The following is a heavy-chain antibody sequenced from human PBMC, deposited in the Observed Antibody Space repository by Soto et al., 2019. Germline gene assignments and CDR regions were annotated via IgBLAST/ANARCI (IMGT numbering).Heavy chain of an antibody. V-gene: IGHV3-23*01. J-gene: IGHJ4*02. Sequence: AGGSLRLSCAASGFFFTTYAMNWVRQAPGKGLEWVSGVSGSGGATSYADSVKGRFIISRDNSKNTLHLQMNSLRVEDTAVYYCALRKTGSYFDYRGQRNLVTVSS. CDR2: VSGSGGAT. CDR1: GFFFTTYA. D-gene: IGHD1-26*01. CDR3: ALRKTGSYFDY.